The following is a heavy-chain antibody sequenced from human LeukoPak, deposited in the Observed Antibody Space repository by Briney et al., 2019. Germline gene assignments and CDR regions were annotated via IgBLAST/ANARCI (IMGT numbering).Heavy chain of an antibody. CDR2: IYRSSNGETT. CDR1: GITFRNAW. J-gene: IGHJ4*02. CDR3: TTYSSGPCPF. Sequence: PGRSLRLSRAASGITFRNAWMTCVRQAPGKGLEWVGRIYRSSNGETTDYGAPVKGRFTMSRDDSKNTLYLQMNSLKTEDTAVYYCTTYSSGPCPFWGQETLVTVSS. V-gene: IGHV3-15*01. D-gene: IGHD6-19*01.